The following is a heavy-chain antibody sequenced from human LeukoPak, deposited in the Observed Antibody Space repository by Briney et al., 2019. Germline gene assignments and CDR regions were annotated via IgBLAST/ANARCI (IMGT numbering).Heavy chain of an antibody. CDR3: ASLVVPAANFDY. Sequence: ASVKVSCKASGSIFSDYYMHWVRQAPGQGLEWMGWINPNSGGTNYAQKFQGRVTMTRDTSISTAYMELSRLRSDDTAVYYCASLVVPAANFDYWGQGTLVTVSS. D-gene: IGHD2-2*01. CDR2: INPNSGGT. CDR1: GSIFSDYY. V-gene: IGHV1-2*02. J-gene: IGHJ4*02.